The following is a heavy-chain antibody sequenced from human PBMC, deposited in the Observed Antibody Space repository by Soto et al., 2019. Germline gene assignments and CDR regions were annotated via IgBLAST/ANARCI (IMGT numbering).Heavy chain of an antibody. J-gene: IGHJ4*02. V-gene: IGHV3-30*18. CDR2: ISYDGSNR. D-gene: IGHD5-18*01. CDR3: AKGRYTTSPEYDY. Sequence: ESGGGVVQPGRSLRLSCAASGLTFSSYGMNWVRQAPDKGLEWVAGISYDGSNRYHADYVKGRFTVSRDNSKNTLYLQLDSLITEDTAIYYCAKGRYTTSPEYDYWGQGTLVTVSS. CDR1: GLTFSSYG.